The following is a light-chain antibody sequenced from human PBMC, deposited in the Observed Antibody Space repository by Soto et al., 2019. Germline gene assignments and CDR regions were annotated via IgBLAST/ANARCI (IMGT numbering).Light chain of an antibody. CDR1: QSVGSNY. CDR2: GAS. J-gene: IGKJ2*01. V-gene: IGKV3-20*01. Sequence: PGERATLSCRASQSVGSNYLAWYQQKPGQAPRLLIYGASSRATGIPDRFSGSGSGTDFTLTISRLEPEDFAVYYCHQYGSSPRTFGQGTKLEIK. CDR3: HQYGSSPRT.